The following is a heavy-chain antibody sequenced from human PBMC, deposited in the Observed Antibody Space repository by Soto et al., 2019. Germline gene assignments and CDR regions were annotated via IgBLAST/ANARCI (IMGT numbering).Heavy chain of an antibody. CDR1: GFMFNYYV. CDR3: AKSLYYYDRNREGAFDA. Sequence: GGSLRLSCKASGFMFNYYVMSWVRQAPGKGLEWVSPMSDNGDSVKGRFTISRDNSKNTLYLQMTSLRAEDTAVYYCAKSLYYYDRNREGAFDAWGHGTEVTVSS. D-gene: IGHD3-22*01. CDR2: MSDNG. J-gene: IGHJ3*01. V-gene: IGHV3-23*01.